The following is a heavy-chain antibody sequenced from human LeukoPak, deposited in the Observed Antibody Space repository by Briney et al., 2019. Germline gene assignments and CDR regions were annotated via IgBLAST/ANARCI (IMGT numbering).Heavy chain of an antibody. J-gene: IGHJ4*02. CDR2: ISSSGSSI. D-gene: IGHD3-22*01. CDR3: ARRGYYDTSGYLFGD. CDR1: GFTFSSYE. Sequence: PGGSLRLSCAASGFTFSSYEMNWVRQAPGRGLEWVSYISSSGSSIYYVDSVKGRFIISRDNAKNSLFLQMNSLRAEDTAVYYCARRGYYDTSGYLFGDWGQGTLVTVSS. V-gene: IGHV3-48*03.